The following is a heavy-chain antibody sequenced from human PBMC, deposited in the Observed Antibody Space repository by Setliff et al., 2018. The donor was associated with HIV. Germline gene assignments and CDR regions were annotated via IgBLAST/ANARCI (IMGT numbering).Heavy chain of an antibody. CDR1: GGSISSYY. J-gene: IGHJ6*03. CDR2: IYYSGDT. CDR3: ARCPSPPYCTSTTCYVDYYYMDV. D-gene: IGHD2-2*01. V-gene: IGHV4-59*01. Sequence: TSETLSLTCTVSGGSISSYYWSWIRQPPGKGLEWIGYIYYSGDTNYNPSLKSRVTMSVDTSKNQFSLKLSSVTAADTAVYYCARCPSPPYCTSTTCYVDYYYMDVWGKGTTVTVSS.